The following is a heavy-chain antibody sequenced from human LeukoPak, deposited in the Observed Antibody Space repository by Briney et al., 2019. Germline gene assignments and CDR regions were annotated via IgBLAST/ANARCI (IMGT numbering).Heavy chain of an antibody. CDR2: IYYSGST. CDR3: ARHVGYGRGGFDY. D-gene: IGHD5-12*01. CDR1: GGSISSSSYY. Sequence: PSETLSLTCTVSGGSISSSSYYWGWIRQPPGKGLEWIGSIYYSGSTYYNPSLKSRVTISVDTSKNQFSLKLSSVTAADTAVYYCARHVGYGRGGFDYWGQGTLVTVSS. V-gene: IGHV4-39*01. J-gene: IGHJ4*02.